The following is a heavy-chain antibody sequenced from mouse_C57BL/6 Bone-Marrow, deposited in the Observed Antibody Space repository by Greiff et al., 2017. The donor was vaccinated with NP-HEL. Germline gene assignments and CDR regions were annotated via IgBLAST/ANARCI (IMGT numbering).Heavy chain of an antibody. D-gene: IGHD1-1*01. CDR1: GYTFTGYW. CDR3: AREDYYYGSSYVGYYFDY. J-gene: IGHJ2*01. Sequence: VQLQESGAELMKPGASVKLSCKATGYTFTGYWIEWVKQRPGHGLEWIGEILPGSGSTNYNEKFKGKATFTADTSSNTAYMQLSSLTTEDSAIYYCAREDYYYGSSYVGYYFDYWGQGTTLTVSS. CDR2: ILPGSGST. V-gene: IGHV1-9*01.